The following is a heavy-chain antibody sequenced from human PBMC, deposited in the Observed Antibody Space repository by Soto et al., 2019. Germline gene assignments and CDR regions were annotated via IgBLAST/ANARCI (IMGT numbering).Heavy chain of an antibody. J-gene: IGHJ4*02. CDR3: AREGYGDYGKPFDY. CDR2: VSGSNGNT. CDR1: GYTFINHG. Sequence: GASVKVCCKASGYTFINHGIRWVRQAPGQGLEWMGWVSGSNGNTKYAQKFQGRVTINADESTSTAHMELSSLRSEDTAVYYCAREGYGDYGKPFDYWGQGTLVTVSS. V-gene: IGHV1-18*04. D-gene: IGHD4-17*01.